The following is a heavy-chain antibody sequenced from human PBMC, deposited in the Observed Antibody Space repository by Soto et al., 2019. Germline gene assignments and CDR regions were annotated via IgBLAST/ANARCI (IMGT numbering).Heavy chain of an antibody. D-gene: IGHD3-10*01. CDR2: IYPGDSDT. CDR3: ARHGDYYGSGSIDAFDI. V-gene: IGHV5-51*01. J-gene: IGHJ3*02. Sequence: PGESLKISCRGSGYSFTSYWIGWVRQMPGKGLEWMGIIYPGDSDTRYSPSFQGQVTISADKSISTAYLQWSSLKASDTAMYYCARHGDYYGSGSIDAFDIRGQGTMVTVSS. CDR1: GYSFTSYW.